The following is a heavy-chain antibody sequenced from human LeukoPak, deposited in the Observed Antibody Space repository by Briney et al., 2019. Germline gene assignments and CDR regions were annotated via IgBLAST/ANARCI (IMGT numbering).Heavy chain of an antibody. Sequence: GGSLRLSCAASGFTFSSYSMNWVRQAPGKGLEWVSSITSSSSYIYYADSVKGRFTISRDNAKNSLYLQMNSLRAEDTAVYYCARAPSLYYYDSSGYGYWGQGTLVTVSS. J-gene: IGHJ4*02. CDR3: ARAPSLYYYDSSGYGY. CDR1: GFTFSSYS. D-gene: IGHD3-22*01. CDR2: ITSSSSYI. V-gene: IGHV3-21*01.